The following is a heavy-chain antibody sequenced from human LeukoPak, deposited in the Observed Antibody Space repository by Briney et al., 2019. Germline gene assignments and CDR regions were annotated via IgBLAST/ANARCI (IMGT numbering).Heavy chain of an antibody. CDR1: GFTFSSYA. CDR2: ISYDGSNK. Sequence: GGSLRLSCAAFGFTFSSYAMHWVRQAPGKGLEWVAVISYDGSNKFYADSVKGRFTLSRDNSKNTLYLQMNSLRIEDTAVYYCGRGSVGFGELNYWGQGTLVTVSS. CDR3: GRGSVGFGELNY. D-gene: IGHD3-10*01. V-gene: IGHV3-30-3*01. J-gene: IGHJ4*02.